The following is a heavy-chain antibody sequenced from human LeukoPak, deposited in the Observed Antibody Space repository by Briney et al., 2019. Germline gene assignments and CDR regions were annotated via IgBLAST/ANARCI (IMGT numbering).Heavy chain of an antibody. V-gene: IGHV4-4*07. D-gene: IGHD2-15*01. J-gene: IGHJ4*02. Sequence: SETLSLTCTVSGGSISSYYWSWIRQPAGKGLEWIGRIYTSGSTNYNPSLKSRVTMSVDTSKNQFSLTLSSVTAADTAVYYCARGNRLHCSGGSCYMWLTYYFDYWGQGTLVTVSS. CDR2: IYTSGST. CDR1: GGSISSYY. CDR3: ARGNRLHCSGGSCYMWLTYYFDY.